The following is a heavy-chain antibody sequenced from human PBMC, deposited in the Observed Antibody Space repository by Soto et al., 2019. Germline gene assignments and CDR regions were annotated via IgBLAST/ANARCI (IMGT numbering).Heavy chain of an antibody. V-gene: IGHV1-8*01. CDR3: ARGLDYDFWSGYYPLHYFDY. CDR1: GYTFTSYD. J-gene: IGHJ4*02. CDR2: MNPNSGST. Sequence: GASVKVSCKASGYTFTSYDINWVRQATGQGLEWMGWMNPNSGSTGYAQKFQGRVTMTRNTSISTAYMELSSLRSEDTAVYYCARGLDYDFWSGYYPLHYFDYWGQGTLVTVSS. D-gene: IGHD3-3*01.